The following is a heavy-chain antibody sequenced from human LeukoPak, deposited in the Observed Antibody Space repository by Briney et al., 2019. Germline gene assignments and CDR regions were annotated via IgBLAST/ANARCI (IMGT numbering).Heavy chain of an antibody. Sequence: GGSLRLSCAASGFTFDDYGMSWVRQAPGKGLEWVSLICSGGSTYYADSVKGRFTISRDNSKNTLYLQMNSLRAEDTAVYYCARGSSGYHNTGGQGTLVTVSS. CDR1: GFTFDDYG. V-gene: IGHV3-66*01. J-gene: IGHJ4*02. CDR3: ARGSSGYHNT. CDR2: ICSGGST. D-gene: IGHD5-12*01.